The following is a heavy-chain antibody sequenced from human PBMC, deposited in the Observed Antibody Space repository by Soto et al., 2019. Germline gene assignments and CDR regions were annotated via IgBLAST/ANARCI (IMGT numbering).Heavy chain of an antibody. V-gene: IGHV4-34*01. D-gene: IGHD5-18*01. CDR1: GGSFSGYY. Sequence: QVQLQQWGAGLLKPSETLSLTCAVYGGSFSGYYWSWIRQPPGKGLEWIGEINHSGSTNYNPSLKSRVIISVDTSKNQFSLKLSSVTAADTAVYYCARGQIDRRIQRPYPRNYYYYGMDVWGQGTTVTVSS. J-gene: IGHJ6*02. CDR2: INHSGST. CDR3: ARGQIDRRIQRPYPRNYYYYGMDV.